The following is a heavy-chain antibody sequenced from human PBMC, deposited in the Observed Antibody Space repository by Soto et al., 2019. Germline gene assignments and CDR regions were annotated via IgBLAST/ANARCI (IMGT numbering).Heavy chain of an antibody. CDR3: ATHSSFDASSGYLDY. CDR2: IKQDGSEK. J-gene: IGHJ4*02. Sequence: SLRLSCAASGFTFSNYWMSWVRQAPGKGLEWVANIKQDGSEKSYVDSVKGRFTISRDNAKNSLYLQINSLRAEDTAVYYCATHSSFDASSGYLDYWGQGTLVTVSS. D-gene: IGHD3-22*01. V-gene: IGHV3-7*01. CDR1: GFTFSNYW.